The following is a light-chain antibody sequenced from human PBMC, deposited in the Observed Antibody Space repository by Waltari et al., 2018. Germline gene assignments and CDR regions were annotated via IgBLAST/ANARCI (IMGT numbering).Light chain of an antibody. CDR1: QDINTD. CDR3: QNFDSVPLT. V-gene: IGKV1-27*01. Sequence: DIQMTQSPSSLSASVGAGVTISCRASQDINTDLAWYQQKVGEVPKLLIYGASTLQSGVPSRFSGSGSGTDFTLTITDLQPEDVATYYCQNFDSVPLTFGGGTKVERK. J-gene: IGKJ4*01. CDR2: GAS.